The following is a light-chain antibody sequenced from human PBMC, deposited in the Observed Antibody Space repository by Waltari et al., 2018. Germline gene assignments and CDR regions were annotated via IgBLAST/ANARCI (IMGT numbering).Light chain of an antibody. CDR1: SSDVGSYNL. J-gene: IGLJ2*01. CDR2: EGS. Sequence: QSALTQPASVSGSPGQSITISCTGTSSDVGSYNLVSWYQQHPGKAPKLMIYEGSKWPSGVSDRFSGSKSGNTASLTISGLQAEDEADYYGCSDAGSSTVVFGGGTKLTVL. V-gene: IGLV2-23*01. CDR3: CSDAGSSTVV.